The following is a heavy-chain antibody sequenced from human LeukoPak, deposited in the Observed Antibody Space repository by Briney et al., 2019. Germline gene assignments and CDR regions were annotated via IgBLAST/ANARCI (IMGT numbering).Heavy chain of an antibody. CDR1: GYTFTGYY. Sequence: ASVKVSCKTSGYTFTGYYMYWVRQAPGQGLEWMGWINPNSGGTNYAQKFQGRVTMTRDTSISTVYMELSSLRSDDTAVYFCARRVVPTAFSWFDPWRQGTLVTVSP. CDR3: ARRVVPTAFSWFDP. CDR2: INPNSGGT. J-gene: IGHJ5*02. V-gene: IGHV1-2*02. D-gene: IGHD2-2*01.